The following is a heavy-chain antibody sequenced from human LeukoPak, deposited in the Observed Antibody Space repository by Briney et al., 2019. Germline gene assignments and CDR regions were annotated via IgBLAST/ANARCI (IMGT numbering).Heavy chain of an antibody. CDR1: GGTFSSYA. D-gene: IGHD1-26*01. CDR2: IIPIFGTA. J-gene: IGHJ3*02. CDR3: ARALSGSFDAFDI. Sequence: SVKVSCKASGGTFSSYAISWVRQAPGQGLEWMGGIIPIFGTANYAQRFQGRVTITADESTSTAYMELSSLRSEDTAVYYCARALSGSFDAFDIWGQGTMVTVSS. V-gene: IGHV1-69*13.